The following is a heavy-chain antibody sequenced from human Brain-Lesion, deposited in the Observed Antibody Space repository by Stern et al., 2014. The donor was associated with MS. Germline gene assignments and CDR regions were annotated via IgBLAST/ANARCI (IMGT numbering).Heavy chain of an antibody. CDR3: XXXXXXXXXXGVVTDYYYLGMDV. V-gene: IGHV1-2*02. Sequence: VQLVESGAEVKKPGASVKVSCKTSGYIFTGYYIHWVRQAPGQGLEWMAWINPNTGGTKHAQKFQGRVTMSRDTSISTAYAELXXXXXXXTAVYYXXXXXXXXXXXGVVTDYYYLGMDVWGQGTTVTVSS. J-gene: IGHJ6*02. D-gene: IGHD3-3*01. CDR2: INPNTGGT. CDR1: GYIFTGYY.